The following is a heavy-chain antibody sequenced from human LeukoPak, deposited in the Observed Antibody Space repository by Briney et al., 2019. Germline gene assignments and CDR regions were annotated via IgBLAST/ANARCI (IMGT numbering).Heavy chain of an antibody. J-gene: IGHJ4*02. V-gene: IGHV4-30-4*01. CDR1: GGSISSGDYY. CDR3: ARGPVAGTRYFDY. D-gene: IGHD6-19*01. CDR2: IYYSGST. Sequence: NSSQTLSLTCTVSGGSISSGDYYWSWIRQPPGKGLEWIGYIYYSGSTYYNPSLKSRVTISVDTSKNQFSLKLSSVTAADTAVYYCARGPVAGTRYFDYWGQGTLVTVSS.